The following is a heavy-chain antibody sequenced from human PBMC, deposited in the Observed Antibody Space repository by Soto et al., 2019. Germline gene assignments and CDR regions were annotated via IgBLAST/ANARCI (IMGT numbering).Heavy chain of an antibody. Sequence: QVQLVQSGAEVKKPGASVKVSCKASGYTFTSYYMHWVRQAPGQGLEWMGIINPSGGRTNYAQKFQGRFTMTSDTSSSTVYMDLSSLISENSAVYYCARHLVAVDYWGQGTLVTVSS. D-gene: IGHD2-2*01. V-gene: IGHV1-46*01. CDR1: GYTFTSYY. J-gene: IGHJ4*02. CDR2: INPSGGRT. CDR3: ARHLVAVDY.